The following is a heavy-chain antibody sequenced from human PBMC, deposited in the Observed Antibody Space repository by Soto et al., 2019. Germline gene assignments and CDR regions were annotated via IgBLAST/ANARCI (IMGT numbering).Heavy chain of an antibody. D-gene: IGHD5-12*01. J-gene: IGHJ5*02. CDR1: GGSISSGDYY. Sequence: QVQLQESGPGLVKPSQTLSLTCTVSGGSISSGDYYWSWIRQPPGKGMEWIGYIYYSGSTYYNPSLKSRVTVSVETSKNQFSLKLRSVTAADTAVYYCARYSGYEGLRFDPWGQGPMVTVSS. CDR2: IYYSGST. CDR3: ARYSGYEGLRFDP. V-gene: IGHV4-30-4*01.